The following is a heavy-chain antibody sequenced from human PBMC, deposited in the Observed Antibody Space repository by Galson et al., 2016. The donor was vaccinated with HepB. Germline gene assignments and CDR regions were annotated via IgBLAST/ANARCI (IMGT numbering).Heavy chain of an antibody. Sequence: SLRLSCATSGFTFRNYGMNWVCQAPGKGLEWVAVISYDGINEYYVDSVKGRFTISRDNSKNTVYLQMNSLRPEDTAVYYCAKSDILAGYSAFDYWGQGTLVTVSS. CDR3: AKSDILAGYSAFDY. D-gene: IGHD3-9*01. J-gene: IGHJ4*02. CDR1: GFTFRNYG. V-gene: IGHV3-30*18. CDR2: ISYDGINE.